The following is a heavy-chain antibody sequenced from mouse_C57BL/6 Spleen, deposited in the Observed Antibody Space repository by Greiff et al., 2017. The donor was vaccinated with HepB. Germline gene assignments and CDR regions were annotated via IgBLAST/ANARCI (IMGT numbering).Heavy chain of an antibody. CDR2: INPSSGYT. CDR3: VRENGSSPAWFSY. V-gene: IGHV1-7*01. D-gene: IGHD1-1*01. J-gene: IGHJ3*01. Sequence: QVQLQQSGAELAKPGASVKLSCKASGYTFTSYWMHWVKQRPGQGLEWIGYINPSSGYTKYNQKFKDKATLTADKSSSTAYMQLSSLTYEDSAVYSCVRENGSSPAWFSYWGKGTLVTVYA. CDR1: GYTFTSYW.